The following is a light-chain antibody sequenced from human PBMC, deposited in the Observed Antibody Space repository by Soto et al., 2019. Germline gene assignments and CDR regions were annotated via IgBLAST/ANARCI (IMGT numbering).Light chain of an antibody. Sequence: IQLTQSPSSLSASVGDRVTITCRASQDIAIYLAWYQQKPGEAPKLLIYAASTLYGGVPSRFSGSGSGTGFPLPITRLEAEDFATYYCQQLRMYPSTFGGGTKVEIK. CDR2: AAS. V-gene: IGKV1-9*01. CDR3: QQLRMYPST. J-gene: IGKJ4*01. CDR1: QDIAIY.